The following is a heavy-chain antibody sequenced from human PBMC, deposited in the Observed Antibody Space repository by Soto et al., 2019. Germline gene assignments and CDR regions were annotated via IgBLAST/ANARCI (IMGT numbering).Heavy chain of an antibody. Sequence: PGGSLRLSCAAGGFSFTNYGMTWVRQSPGKALEWVSYMSSGMSYYRYYADAVKCRFIISRDNAKYSLYLQMDSLRVEDTAVYYCARVMDAAMVGFLDVGGRGATVTVSS. D-gene: IGHD5-18*01. CDR1: GFSFTNYG. CDR2: MSSGMSYYR. J-gene: IGHJ6*01. V-gene: IGHV3-21*01. CDR3: ARVMDAAMVGFLDV.